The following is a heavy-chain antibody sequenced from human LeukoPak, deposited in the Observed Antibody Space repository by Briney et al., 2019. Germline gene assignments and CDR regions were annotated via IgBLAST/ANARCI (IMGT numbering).Heavy chain of an antibody. CDR1: GFSFSSYA. D-gene: IGHD1-1*01. CDR2: MSGSGGST. J-gene: IGHJ4*02. Sequence: GGSLRLSCAASGFSFSSYAMSWVRQAPGKGLEWVSVMSGSGGSTYYADSVKGRFTISRDNSKNTLYLQMNSLRAEDTAVYYCARAPGYGAAYYFDYWGQGTLVTVSS. CDR3: ARAPGYGAAYYFDY. V-gene: IGHV3-23*01.